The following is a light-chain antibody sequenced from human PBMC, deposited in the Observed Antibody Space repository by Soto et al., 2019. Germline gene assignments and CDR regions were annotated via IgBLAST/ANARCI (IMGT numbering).Light chain of an antibody. J-gene: IGKJ4*01. Sequence: EIVMTQSPATLSVSPGERATLSCRASQSVSSNLAWYQQKPGQPPRLLIYGASTRATGIPARFSGSGSGTEFTLTISSLQSEDFAVYYCQQYNKWPPLTFGGGTKAEIK. CDR2: GAS. V-gene: IGKV3-15*01. CDR1: QSVSSN. CDR3: QQYNKWPPLT.